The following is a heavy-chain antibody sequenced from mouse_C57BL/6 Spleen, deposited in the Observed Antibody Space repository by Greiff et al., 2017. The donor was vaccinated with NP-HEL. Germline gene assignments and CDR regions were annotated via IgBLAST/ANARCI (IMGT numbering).Heavy chain of an antibody. Sequence: QVHVKQPGAELVRPGSSVKLSCKASGYTFTSYWMDWVKQRPGQGLEWIGNIYPSDSETHYNQKFKDKATLTVDKSSSTAYMQLSSLTSEDSAVYYCARLDSSAMDYWGQGTSVTVSS. CDR1: GYTFTSYW. CDR3: ARLDSSAMDY. J-gene: IGHJ4*01. D-gene: IGHD3-2*01. CDR2: IYPSDSET. V-gene: IGHV1-61*01.